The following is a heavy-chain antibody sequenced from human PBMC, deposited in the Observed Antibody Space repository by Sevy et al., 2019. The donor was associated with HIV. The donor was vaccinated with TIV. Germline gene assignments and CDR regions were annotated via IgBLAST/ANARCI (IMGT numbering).Heavy chain of an antibody. D-gene: IGHD1-26*01. CDR1: GGSITSLY. V-gene: IGHV4-59*08. CDR2: IYYNGHI. J-gene: IGHJ4*02. Sequence: SETLSLTCTVSGGSITSLYWNWVRQPPGKGLEWIANIYYNGHINYNPSLKSRVTLSLDTSKNQFSLRRSSVTAADTAMYYCAGENAWGRGYSWGQRTLVTVSS. CDR3: AGENAWGRGYS.